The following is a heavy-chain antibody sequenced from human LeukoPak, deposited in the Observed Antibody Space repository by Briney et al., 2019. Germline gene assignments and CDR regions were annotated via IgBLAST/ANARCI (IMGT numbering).Heavy chain of an antibody. CDR2: ICYSGST. J-gene: IGHJ4*02. V-gene: IGHV4-59*01. Sequence: PSETLSLTCTVSGGSISSYYWSWIRQPPGKGLEWIGYICYSGSTNYNPSLKSRVTISVDTSKNQFSLKLSSVTAADTAVYYCAREGNSGSAADYWGQGTLVTVSS. CDR1: GGSISSYY. CDR3: AREGNSGSAADY. D-gene: IGHD6-19*01.